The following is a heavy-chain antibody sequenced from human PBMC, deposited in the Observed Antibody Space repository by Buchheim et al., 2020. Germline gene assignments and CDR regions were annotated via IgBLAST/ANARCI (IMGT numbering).Heavy chain of an antibody. CDR1: GFTFSSYA. CDR3: ARASGYLDY. J-gene: IGHJ4*02. D-gene: IGHD3-3*01. V-gene: IGHV3-30-3*01. CDR2: ISYDGSNK. Sequence: QVQLVESGGGVVQPGRSLRLSCAASGFTFSSYAMHWVRQAPGKGLEWVAVISYDGSNKYYADSVKGRFTISRDNSKNTLYLQMNRLRAEDTAEYYCARASGYLDYWGQGTL.